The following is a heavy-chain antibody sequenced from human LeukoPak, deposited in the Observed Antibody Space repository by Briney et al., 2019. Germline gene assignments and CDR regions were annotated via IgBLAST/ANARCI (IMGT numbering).Heavy chain of an antibody. CDR3: ARMVAARPQTFDY. V-gene: IGHV4-59*01. D-gene: IGHD6-6*01. J-gene: IGHJ4*02. Sequence: SETLSLTCTVPGGSISSYYWSWIRQPPGKGLEWIGYIYYSGSTNYNPSLKSRVTISVDTSKNQFSLKLSSVTAADTAVYYCARMVAARPQTFDYWGQGTLVTVSS. CDR1: GGSISSYY. CDR2: IYYSGST.